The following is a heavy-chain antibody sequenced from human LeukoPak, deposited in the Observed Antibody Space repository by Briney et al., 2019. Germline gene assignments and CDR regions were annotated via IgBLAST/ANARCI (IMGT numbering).Heavy chain of an antibody. V-gene: IGHV3-23*01. D-gene: IGHD3-9*01. CDR3: AKDRRFYDILTGYRMVRGGPDAFDI. J-gene: IGHJ3*02. CDR2: ISGSGGNT. CDR1: GFTFSSYA. Sequence: GGSLRLSCAASGFTFSSYAMSWVRQAPGKGLEWVSAISGSGGNTYYADSVRGRFTISRDNSKNTLYLQMNSLRAEDTAVYYCAKDRRFYDILTGYRMVRGGPDAFDIWGQGTMVTVSS.